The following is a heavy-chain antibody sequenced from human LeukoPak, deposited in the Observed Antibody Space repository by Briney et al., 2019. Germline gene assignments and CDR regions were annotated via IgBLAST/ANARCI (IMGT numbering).Heavy chain of an antibody. D-gene: IGHD4-17*01. CDR1: GYSFTDYY. Sequence: GASVKVSCKASGYSFTDYYIHWARQAPGQGLEWMGWINPNRGGTSYAQKFQGRVTMTRDTSITTAYMELRSLRSDDTAMYYCARDTCDGVSCYNWFDPWGQGTLVTVSS. J-gene: IGHJ5*02. V-gene: IGHV1-2*02. CDR2: INPNRGGT. CDR3: ARDTCDGVSCYNWFDP.